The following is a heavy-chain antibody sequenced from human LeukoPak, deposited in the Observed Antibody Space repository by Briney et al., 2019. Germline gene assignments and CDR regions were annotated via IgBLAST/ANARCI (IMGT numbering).Heavy chain of an antibody. Sequence: GGSLRLSCATSGFTFSNYGMHWVRQAPGKGLEWVTVIWYDGSDKYYADSVKGRFTISRDNSKNTLYLQMNSLRAEDTAVYYCASNYVWGSYRYTMPDAFDIWGQGTMVTVSS. CDR2: IWYDGSDK. CDR3: ASNYVWGSYRYTMPDAFDI. J-gene: IGHJ3*02. CDR1: GFTFSNYG. V-gene: IGHV3-33*01. D-gene: IGHD3-16*02.